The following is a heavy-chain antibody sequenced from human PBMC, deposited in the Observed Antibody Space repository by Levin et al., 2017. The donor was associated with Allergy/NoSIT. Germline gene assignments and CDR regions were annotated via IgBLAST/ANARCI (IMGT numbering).Heavy chain of an antibody. CDR3: ARCDSSTWYGMDV. D-gene: IGHD6-13*01. CDR1: GVTVSSNY. CDR2: IYPSGAT. J-gene: IGHJ6*02. V-gene: IGHV3-53*01. Sequence: QSGGSLRLSCAASGVTVSSNYMNWVRQAPGGGLGWVSVIYPSGATYYADSVKGRFTISRDNSKNTLYLQMNSLRAEDTAVYLCARCDSSTWYGMDVWGQGTTVTVSS.